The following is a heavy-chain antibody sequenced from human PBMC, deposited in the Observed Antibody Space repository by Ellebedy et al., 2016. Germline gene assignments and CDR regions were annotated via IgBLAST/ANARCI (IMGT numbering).Heavy chain of an antibody. Sequence: ASVKVSCKASGYTFSSYTMIWVRQAPGQGLEWMGWIYTNTGMGWINTNTGNPTYAQGFTGRFVFSLDTSVNTAYLQISSLKAEDTAVYYCAMWSSSSLDSWGQGTLVTVSS. CDR3: AMWSSSSLDS. V-gene: IGHV7-4-1*02. D-gene: IGHD6-6*01. J-gene: IGHJ4*02. CDR1: GYTFSSYT. CDR2: INTNTGNP.